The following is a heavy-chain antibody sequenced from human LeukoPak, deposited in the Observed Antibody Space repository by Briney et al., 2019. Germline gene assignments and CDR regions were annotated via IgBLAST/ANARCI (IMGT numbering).Heavy chain of an antibody. CDR2: IHPGDSDN. CDR1: EYSFSSYW. J-gene: IGHJ6*02. D-gene: IGHD2-2*01. V-gene: IGHV5-51*01. Sequence: GDSLKISCKGSEYSFSSYWIAWARQLPGKGLEWMGIIHPGDSDNAYSQSFQGQVTISVDKSISTAYLQWSSLKASDSAMYYCARSTRPAAIGHGMDVWGQGTTVTVSS. CDR3: ARSTRPAAIGHGMDV.